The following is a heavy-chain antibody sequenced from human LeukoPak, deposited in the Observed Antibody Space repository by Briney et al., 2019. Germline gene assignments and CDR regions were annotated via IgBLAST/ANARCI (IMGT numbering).Heavy chain of an antibody. CDR3: AREGGYGGVFDY. D-gene: IGHD5-12*01. CDR2: IKQDGSEK. Sequence: PGGSLRLSCAASRFSFSSYWMTWVRQAPGKGLEWVANIKQDGSEKYYVGSVKGRFTISRDNTKSSLYLQMNSLRAEDTAVYYCAREGGYGGVFDYWGQGTLVTVSS. V-gene: IGHV3-7*05. CDR1: RFSFSSYW. J-gene: IGHJ4*02.